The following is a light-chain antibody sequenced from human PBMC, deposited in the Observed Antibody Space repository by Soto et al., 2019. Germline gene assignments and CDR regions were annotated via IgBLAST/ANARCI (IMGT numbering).Light chain of an antibody. CDR1: GSDIAAYNS. V-gene: IGLV2-14*01. CDR2: QVT. J-gene: IGLJ1*01. CDR3: TSFASTPSVYV. Sequence: QSALTQPASVSGSLGQSITISCTGTGSDIAAYNSISWYQQLPGKAPILMIYQVTIRPSGISNRFSGSKSGTTASLTISGLQAEDEADYYCTSFASTPSVYVFGTGTKLTVL.